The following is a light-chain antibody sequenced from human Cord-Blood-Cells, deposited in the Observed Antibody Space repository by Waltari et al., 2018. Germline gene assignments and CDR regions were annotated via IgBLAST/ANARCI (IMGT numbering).Light chain of an antibody. V-gene: IGKV3-15*01. CDR1: QSVSSN. CDR3: QQYNNWPPLT. Sequence: DIVMTQSPATLSVSPGERATLSSRASQSVSSNLAWYQQKPGQAPSLLIYGASTKGAGIPARISGSGSAAEVTLTISSLQAEEFAVYYCQQYNNWPPLTFGGGTQVEIK. J-gene: IGKJ4*01. CDR2: GAS.